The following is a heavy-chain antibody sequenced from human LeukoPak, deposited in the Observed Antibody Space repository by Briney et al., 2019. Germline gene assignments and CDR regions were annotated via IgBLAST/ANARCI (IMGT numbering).Heavy chain of an antibody. J-gene: IGHJ4*02. CDR1: GGSISSSSYY. CDR2: IYYSGST. Sequence: PSETLSLTCTVSGGSISSSSYYWGWIRQPPGKGLEWIGSIYYSGSTYYNPSLKSRVTISVDTSKNQFSLKLSSVTAADTAVYYCASPVAYYDILTGYSPRGYFDYWGQGTLVTVSS. D-gene: IGHD3-9*01. V-gene: IGHV4-39*01. CDR3: ASPVAYYDILTGYSPRGYFDY.